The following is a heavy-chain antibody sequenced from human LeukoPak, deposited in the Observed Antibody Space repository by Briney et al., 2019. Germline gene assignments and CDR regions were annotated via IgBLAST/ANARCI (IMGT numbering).Heavy chain of an antibody. V-gene: IGHV4-59*11. D-gene: IGHD3-10*01. Sequence: SETLSLTCTVSGGSISPLYWGWIRQAPGKGLEFIGYIYYSGSTNFNPSHKSRVTLSVDTSKSQISLKLTSVTAADTAVYYCARGGVAAKYYFDFWGQGTLVTVSS. CDR2: IYYSGST. J-gene: IGHJ4*02. CDR3: ARGGVAAKYYFDF. CDR1: GGSISPLY.